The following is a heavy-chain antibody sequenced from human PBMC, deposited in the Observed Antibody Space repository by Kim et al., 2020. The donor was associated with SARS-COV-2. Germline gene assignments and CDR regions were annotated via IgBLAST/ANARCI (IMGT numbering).Heavy chain of an antibody. Sequence: GGSLRLSCAASGFTFSSYGMHWVRQAPGKGLEWVAVISYDGSNKYYADSVKGRFTISRDNSKNTLYLQMNSLRAEDTAVYYCAKGGEEWELPDNDYWGHGTLVTVSS. D-gene: IGHD1-26*01. J-gene: IGHJ4*01. V-gene: IGHV3-30*18. CDR3: AKGGEEWELPDNDY. CDR1: GFTFSSYG. CDR2: ISYDGSNK.